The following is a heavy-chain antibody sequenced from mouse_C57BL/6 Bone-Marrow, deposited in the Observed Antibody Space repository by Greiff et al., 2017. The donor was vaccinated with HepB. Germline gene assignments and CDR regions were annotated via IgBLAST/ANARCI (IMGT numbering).Heavy chain of an antibody. J-gene: IGHJ2*01. Sequence: SGAELVRPGASVTLSCKASGYTFTDYEMHWVKQTPVHGLEWIGAIDPETGGTAYNQKFKGKAILTADKSSSTAYMELRSLTSEDSAVYYCTRYYSKGGYWGQGTTLTVSS. V-gene: IGHV1-15*01. CDR2: IDPETGGT. CDR1: GYTFTDYE. D-gene: IGHD2-5*01. CDR3: TRYYSKGGY.